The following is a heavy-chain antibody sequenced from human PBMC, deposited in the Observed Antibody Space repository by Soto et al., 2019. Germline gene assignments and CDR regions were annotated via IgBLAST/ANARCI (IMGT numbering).Heavy chain of an antibody. D-gene: IGHD3-3*01. J-gene: IGHJ5*02. V-gene: IGHV3-48*02. CDR3: ARESRFLEWLSLNWFDP. Sequence: PGGSLRLSCAASGFTFSSYSMNWVRQAPGKGLEWVSYISSSSSTIYYADSVKGRFTISRDNAKNSLYLQMNSLRDEDTAVYYCARESRFLEWLSLNWFDPWGQGTPVTVSS. CDR2: ISSSSSTI. CDR1: GFTFSSYS.